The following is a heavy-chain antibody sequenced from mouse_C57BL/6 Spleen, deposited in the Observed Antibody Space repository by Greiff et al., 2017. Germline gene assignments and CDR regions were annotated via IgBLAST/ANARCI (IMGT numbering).Heavy chain of an antibody. CDR1: GFTFSDYG. Sequence: EVKVEESGGGLVKPGGSLKLSCAASGFTFSDYGMHWVRQAPEKGLEWVAYISSGSSTIYYADTVKGRFTISRDNAKNTLFLQMTSLRSEDTAMYYCARGSGDYDVGFAYWGQGTLVTVSA. J-gene: IGHJ3*01. V-gene: IGHV5-17*01. D-gene: IGHD2-4*01. CDR3: ARGSGDYDVGFAY. CDR2: ISSGSSTI.